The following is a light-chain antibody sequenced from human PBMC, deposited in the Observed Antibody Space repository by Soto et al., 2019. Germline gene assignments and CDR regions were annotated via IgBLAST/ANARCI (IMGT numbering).Light chain of an antibody. J-gene: IGKJ1*01. V-gene: IGKV3-20*01. CDR3: QQYGSSGT. CDR1: QSVSSN. CDR2: GAS. Sequence: IGLSQSAGTLSLSPGERATLSCRASQSVSSNLAWYQQKPGQAPRLLIYGASTRATGIPDRFSGSGSGTDFTLTISRLEPEDFAVYYCQQYGSSGTFGQGTKV.